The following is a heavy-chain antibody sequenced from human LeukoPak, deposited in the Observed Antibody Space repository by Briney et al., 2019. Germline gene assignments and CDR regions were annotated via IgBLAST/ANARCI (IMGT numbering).Heavy chain of an antibody. J-gene: IGHJ4*02. CDR1: GGSFIGFH. D-gene: IGHD3-22*01. CDR3: AREVEDSSGYHPPYFDY. CDR2: INHSGST. Sequence: PSETLSLTCAVYGGSFIGFHWNWIRQPPGKGLEWIGDINHSGSTNYNPSLKSRVTISVDTSKNQFSLKLSSVTAADTAVYYCAREVEDSSGYHPPYFDYWGQGTLVTVSS. V-gene: IGHV4-34*01.